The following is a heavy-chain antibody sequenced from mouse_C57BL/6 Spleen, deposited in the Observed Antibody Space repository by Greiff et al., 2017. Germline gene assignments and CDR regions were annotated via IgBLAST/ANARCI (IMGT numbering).Heavy chain of an antibody. CDR3: ARGGYDGNCFAY. Sequence: HVQLQQPGAELVRPGASVKLSCKASGYTFTSYWISWVKQRPGQGLEWIGEIYPSDSNTNYNEKFKGKATLTVDTSSSTAYMELSSLTSEDSAVYYCARGGYDGNCFAYWGQGTLVTVSA. V-gene: IGHV1-55*01. D-gene: IGHD2-3*01. J-gene: IGHJ3*01. CDR1: GYTFTSYW. CDR2: IYPSDSNT.